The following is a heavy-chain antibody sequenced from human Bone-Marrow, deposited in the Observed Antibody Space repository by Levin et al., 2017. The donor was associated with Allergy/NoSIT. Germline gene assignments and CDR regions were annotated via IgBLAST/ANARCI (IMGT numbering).Heavy chain of an antibody. D-gene: IGHD4-17*01. CDR3: AKEDYGDYVLDS. Sequence: PGGSLRLSCAASGFNFSIYGMNWVRQAPGKGLEWVSSISSSSTNIYHADTLKGRFTISRDNAKNSLFLQMNSLRAEDTAVYYCAKEDYGDYVLDSWGQGTLLTV. V-gene: IGHV3-21*01. CDR1: GFNFSIYG. J-gene: IGHJ4*02. CDR2: ISSSSTNI.